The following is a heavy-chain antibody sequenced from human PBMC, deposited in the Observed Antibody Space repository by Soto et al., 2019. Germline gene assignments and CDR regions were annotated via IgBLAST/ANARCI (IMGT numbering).Heavy chain of an antibody. Sequence: QVQLVQSGAEVKKPGASVKVSCKASGYTFTSYGISWVRQAPGQGLEWMGWISAYNGNTHYAQKLQGRVTMTTDTRAXTXLMELRSLRSDDTAVYYCAGGGRRSGGSGDNGYFDLRGRGTLVTVSS. CDR3: AGGGRRSGGSGDNGYFDL. J-gene: IGHJ2*01. CDR1: GYTFTSYG. V-gene: IGHV1-18*01. CDR2: ISAYNGNT. D-gene: IGHD2-15*01.